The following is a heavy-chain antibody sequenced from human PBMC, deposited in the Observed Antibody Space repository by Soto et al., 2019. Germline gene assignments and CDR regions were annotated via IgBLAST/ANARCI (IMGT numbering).Heavy chain of an antibody. D-gene: IGHD6-13*01. CDR2: IHYSGTT. CDR1: GGSISGGGYY. Sequence: QVQLQESGPGLVEPSQTLSLTCTVSGGSISGGGYYWGWIRQHPGQGLEWIGYIHYSGTTYYNPSLMSRLTISVDTSKTQFSLILSSVAAADTAVYYCARAWTATAGWANWFDLRGQGILVTVSS. J-gene: IGHJ5*02. V-gene: IGHV4-31*03. CDR3: ARAWTATAGWANWFDL.